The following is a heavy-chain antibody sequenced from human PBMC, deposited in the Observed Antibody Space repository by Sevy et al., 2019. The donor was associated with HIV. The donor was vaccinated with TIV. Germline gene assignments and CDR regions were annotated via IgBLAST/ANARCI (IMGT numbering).Heavy chain of an antibody. CDR2: ISGYNGNT. Sequence: ASVKVSCKASGYTFTNYGISWVRQAPGQGLEWMGWISGYNGNTNYAQKLQGRVTMTTDTSTSTAYMELRSLRSDDTAVYYCARDPPTIAAAGGGVGDDYWGQGTLVTVSS. J-gene: IGHJ4*02. D-gene: IGHD6-13*01. CDR3: ARDPPTIAAAGGGVGDDY. V-gene: IGHV1-18*04. CDR1: GYTFTNYG.